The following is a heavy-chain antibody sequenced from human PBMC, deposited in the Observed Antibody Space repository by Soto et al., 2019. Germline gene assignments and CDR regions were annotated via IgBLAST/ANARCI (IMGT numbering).Heavy chain of an antibody. D-gene: IGHD3-22*01. CDR1: GFTFSTYW. Sequence: EVQLVESGGGLVQPGGSLRLSCGASGFTFSTYWMAWVRQGPGKGLVWVSRIKSDGTSTSYADSMKGRFTISRDNAKNTLALQTNSLRAEDTGVYYCATGGSGYYNYWGQGTLVSVSS. V-gene: IGHV3-74*01. CDR3: ATGGSGYYNY. J-gene: IGHJ4*02. CDR2: IKSDGTST.